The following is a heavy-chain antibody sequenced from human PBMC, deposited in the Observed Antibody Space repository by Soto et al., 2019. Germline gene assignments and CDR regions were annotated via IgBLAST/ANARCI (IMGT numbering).Heavy chain of an antibody. V-gene: IGHV1-69*13. CDR2: IIPIFGTA. CDR3: ARDQIPPERLPYYYGMDV. Sequence: SVKVSCKASGGTFSSYAISWVRQAPGQGLEWMGGIIPIFGTANYAQKFQGRVTITADESTSTAYMELSSLRSEDTAVYYCARDQIPPERLPYYYGMDVWGQGTKVTVSS. D-gene: IGHD3-3*01. CDR1: GGTFSSYA. J-gene: IGHJ6*02.